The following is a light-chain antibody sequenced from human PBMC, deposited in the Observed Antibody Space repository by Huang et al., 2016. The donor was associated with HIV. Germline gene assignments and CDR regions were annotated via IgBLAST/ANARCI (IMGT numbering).Light chain of an antibody. V-gene: IGKV1-39*01. CDR3: QQTYIVPPT. CDR2: AAS. CDR1: QAIVGY. Sequence: DIQMTQSPDSLSASVGDTVTITCRADQAIVGYLNWYQQRTGKVPNLLIFAASNLRGGVTSRCSGSGSVTDFTLTITNLQPEDSVTYYCQQTYIVPPTFGQGTKVEVK. J-gene: IGKJ1*01.